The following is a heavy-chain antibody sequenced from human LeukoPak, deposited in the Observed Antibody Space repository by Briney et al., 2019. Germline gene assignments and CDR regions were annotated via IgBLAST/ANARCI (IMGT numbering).Heavy chain of an antibody. D-gene: IGHD4-17*01. CDR2: ISGDGDNT. Sequence: GGSLRLSCAASGLTFSSSAMGWVRQAPGKGLEWLSTISGDGDNTYYADSVRGRFTISRDNSKNTLYLQMNSLRAEDTAVYYCARASTTAPGGYWGQGTLVTVSS. J-gene: IGHJ4*02. V-gene: IGHV3-23*01. CDR3: ARASTTAPGGY. CDR1: GLTFSSSA.